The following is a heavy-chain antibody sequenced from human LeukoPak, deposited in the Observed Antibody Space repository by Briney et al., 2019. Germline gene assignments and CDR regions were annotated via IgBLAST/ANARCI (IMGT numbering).Heavy chain of an antibody. V-gene: IGHV4-59*01. D-gene: IGHD3-10*01. CDR2: IYYSGST. CDR1: GGSLSSYY. Sequence: PSETLSLTCTVSGGSLSSYYWSWIRQPPGKGLEWIAYIYYSGSTNYNPSLKSRVTISVDTSKNHFSLKLSSVTAADTAVYYCARHYGSGSWGFDYWGQGTLVTVSS. J-gene: IGHJ4*02. CDR3: ARHYGSGSWGFDY.